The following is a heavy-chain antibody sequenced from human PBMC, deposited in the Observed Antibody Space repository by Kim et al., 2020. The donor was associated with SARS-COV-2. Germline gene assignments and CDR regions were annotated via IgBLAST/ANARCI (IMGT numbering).Heavy chain of an antibody. Sequence: GGSLRLSCAASGFTFSSYSMNWVRQAPGKGLEWVSYISSSSTIYYADSVKGRFTISRDNAKNSLYLQMNSLRDEDTAVYYCARAASNGGIPYYFDYWGQG. J-gene: IGHJ4*02. V-gene: IGHV3-48*02. CDR1: GFTFSSYS. D-gene: IGHD2-8*01. CDR3: ARAASNGGIPYYFDY. CDR2: ISSSSTI.